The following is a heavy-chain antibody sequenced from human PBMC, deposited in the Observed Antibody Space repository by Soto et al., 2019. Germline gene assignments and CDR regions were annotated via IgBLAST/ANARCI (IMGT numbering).Heavy chain of an antibody. J-gene: IGHJ5*02. V-gene: IGHV4-34*01. D-gene: IGHD3-9*01. CDR1: GGSFSGYY. CDR2: INHSGST. CDR3: ARRRYYDIFTGYYLWFDP. Sequence: PSETLSLTCAVYGGSFSGYYWSWIRQPPGKGLEWIGEINHSGSTNYNPSLKSRVTISVDTSKNQFSLKLSSVTAADTAVYYCARRRYYDIFTGYYLWFDPWGQGTLVTVSS.